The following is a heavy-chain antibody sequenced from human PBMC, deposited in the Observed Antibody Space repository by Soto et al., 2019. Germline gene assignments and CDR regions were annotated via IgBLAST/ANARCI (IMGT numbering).Heavy chain of an antibody. CDR1: EFTFSDHH. J-gene: IGHJ5*02. V-gene: IGHV3-72*01. CDR3: SRDLGS. Sequence: EVQLVESGGGLVQPGGSLRLSCAASEFTFSDHHMDWVRQAPGKGLEWVGRTRNKANSYTTEYAASVKGRFTISRDDSKNSLYLQMNSLKTEDTAVYYCSRDLGSWGQGTLVTVSS. CDR2: TRNKANSYTT.